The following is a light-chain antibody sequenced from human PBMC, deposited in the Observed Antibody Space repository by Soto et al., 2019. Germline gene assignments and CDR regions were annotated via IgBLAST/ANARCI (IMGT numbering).Light chain of an antibody. CDR3: QQYHSYPVT. CDR1: QGINDF. J-gene: IGKJ4*01. V-gene: IGKV1-16*02. Sequence: DLQMTQSPSSLSASVGDTVTITCRASQGINDFLAWFQQKPGKAPKSLISAASSLQSGVPSKFSGSVSDRDFTLTISSLQPEDSATYYCQQYHSYPVTFGGGTKVEIK. CDR2: AAS.